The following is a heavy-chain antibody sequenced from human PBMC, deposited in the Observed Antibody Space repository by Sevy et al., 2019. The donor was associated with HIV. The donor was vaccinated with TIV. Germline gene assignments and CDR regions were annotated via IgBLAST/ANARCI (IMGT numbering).Heavy chain of an antibody. CDR1: GFTFSSYS. CDR3: ARDQPIVVVPATIYGMDV. CDR2: ISSSSSYI. Sequence: GGSLRLSCAASGFTFSSYSMNWVRQAPGKGLEWVSSISSSSSYIYYADSVKGRFTISRDNAKNSLYLQMNSLRAEDTAVYYCARDQPIVVVPATIYGMDVWGQGTTVTVSS. V-gene: IGHV3-21*01. D-gene: IGHD2-2*01. J-gene: IGHJ6*02.